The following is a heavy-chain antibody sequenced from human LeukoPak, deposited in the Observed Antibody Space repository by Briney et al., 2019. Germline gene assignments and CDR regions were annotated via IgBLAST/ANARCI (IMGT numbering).Heavy chain of an antibody. J-gene: IGHJ6*02. CDR3: ASSSKHSYGMDV. CDR2: ISSSSSYI. Sequence: GSLTLSCAASGFTFSSYSMNWVRQAPGKGLEWVSSISSSSSYIYYADSVKGRFTISRDNAKNSLYLQMNSLRAEDTAVYYCASSSKHSYGMDVWGQGTTVTVTS. D-gene: IGHD6-13*01. CDR1: GFTFSSYS. V-gene: IGHV3-21*01.